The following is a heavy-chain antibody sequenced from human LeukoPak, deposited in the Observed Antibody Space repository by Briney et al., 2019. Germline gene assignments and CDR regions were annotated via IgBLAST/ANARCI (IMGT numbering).Heavy chain of an antibody. Sequence: PGGSLRLSCAASGFTFSSYSMNWVRQAPGKGLEWVSYISSSSSTIYYADSVKGRFTISRDNAKNSLYLQMNSLRDEDTAVYYCARDPSIAAPGPDGMDVWGQGTTVTVSS. CDR2: ISSSSSTI. J-gene: IGHJ6*02. V-gene: IGHV3-48*02. CDR1: GFTFSSYS. D-gene: IGHD6-6*01. CDR3: ARDPSIAAPGPDGMDV.